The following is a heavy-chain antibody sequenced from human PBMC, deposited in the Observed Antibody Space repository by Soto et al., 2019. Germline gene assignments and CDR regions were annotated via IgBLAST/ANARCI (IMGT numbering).Heavy chain of an antibody. CDR2: ISAYNGNT. J-gene: IGHJ6*02. V-gene: IGHV1-18*01. D-gene: IGHD2-2*01. Sequence: ASVKVSCKASGYTFTSYGISWVRQAPGQGLEWMGWISAYNGNTNYAQKLQGRVTMTTDTSTSTAYMEPRSLRSDDTAVYYCARDQDIVLVPAAMGYYYYGMDVWGQGTTVTVSS. CDR1: GYTFTSYG. CDR3: ARDQDIVLVPAAMGYYYYGMDV.